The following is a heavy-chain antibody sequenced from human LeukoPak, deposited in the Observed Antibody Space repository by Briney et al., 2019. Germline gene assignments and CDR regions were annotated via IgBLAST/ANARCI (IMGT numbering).Heavy chain of an antibody. V-gene: IGHV1-58*01. CDR2: IVVGSGNT. CDR1: GFTFTSSA. D-gene: IGHD2-21*02. CDR3: ARSLTHCGGDCFNY. J-gene: IGHJ4*02. Sequence: SVKVSCKASGFTFTSSAVQWVRQARGQRLEWIGWIVVGSGNTNYAQKFQERVTITRDMSTSTAYMELSSLRSEDTAVYYCARSLTHCGGDCFNYWGQGTLVTVSS.